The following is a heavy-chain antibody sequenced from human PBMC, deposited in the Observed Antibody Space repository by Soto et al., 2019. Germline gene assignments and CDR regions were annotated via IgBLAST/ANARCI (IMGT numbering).Heavy chain of an antibody. V-gene: IGHV3-30*04. Sequence: GGSLRLSCAASGFTFSSYSMHWVRQAPGKGLEWVAVISYDGNNKKYADSVKGRFTISRDNSKNTLYLQMNSLRAEDRAVYYCARDLGVVVVATQGNYYYYGMDVWGQGTTVTVSS. CDR2: ISYDGNNK. CDR1: GFTFSSYS. J-gene: IGHJ6*02. D-gene: IGHD2-15*01. CDR3: ARDLGVVVVATQGNYYYYGMDV.